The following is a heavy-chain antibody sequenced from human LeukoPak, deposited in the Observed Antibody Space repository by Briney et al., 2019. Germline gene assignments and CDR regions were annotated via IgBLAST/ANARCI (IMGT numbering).Heavy chain of an antibody. CDR1: GSTFSSYA. CDR2: ISGSGGST. D-gene: IGHD3-10*01. V-gene: IGHV3-23*01. Sequence: GGSLRLSCAASGSTFSSYAMSWVRQAPGKGLEWVSAISGSGGSTYYADSVKGRFTISRDNSKNTLYLQMNSLRAEDTAVYYCAKGLRGFGESYFDYWGQGTLVTVSS. CDR3: AKGLRGFGESYFDY. J-gene: IGHJ4*02.